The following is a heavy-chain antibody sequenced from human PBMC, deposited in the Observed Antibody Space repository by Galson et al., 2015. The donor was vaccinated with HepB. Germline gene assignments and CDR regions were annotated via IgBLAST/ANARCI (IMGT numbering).Heavy chain of an antibody. CDR3: ARKGYYQTRGYDSDDAIDI. V-gene: IGHV1-18*04. CDR2: ISGDNSKK. CDR1: GYKFINYG. D-gene: IGHD3-22*01. J-gene: IGHJ3*02. Sequence: SVKVSCKASGYKFINYGISWVRQAPGQGLEWMGWISGDNSKKKYEEKFQGRVTMTTDTSTSTGYMELGSLRSDDTAVYYCARKGYYQTRGYDSDDAIDIWGQGTMVTVVS.